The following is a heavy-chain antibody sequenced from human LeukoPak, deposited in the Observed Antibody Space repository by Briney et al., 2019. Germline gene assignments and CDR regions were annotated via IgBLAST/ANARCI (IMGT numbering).Heavy chain of an antibody. J-gene: IGHJ4*02. Sequence: PGGSLRLSCAPSGFTFSSYIMNWVRQAPGRGLEWVSYIYGRSSTIYYADSVKGRFTISRDNAKNSLYLQMNNLTDEDTAVYYCAKDPHYDSSGYYYLPPDYWGQGTLVTVSS. V-gene: IGHV3-48*02. CDR2: IYGRSSTI. D-gene: IGHD3-22*01. CDR3: AKDPHYDSSGYYYLPPDY. CDR1: GFTFSSYI.